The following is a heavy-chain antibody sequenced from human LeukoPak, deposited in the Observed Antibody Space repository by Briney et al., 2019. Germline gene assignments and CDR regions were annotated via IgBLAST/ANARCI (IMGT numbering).Heavy chain of an antibody. D-gene: IGHD6-13*01. V-gene: IGHV4-34*01. CDR3: ARAYSSSWYYYYGMDV. CDR2: INHSGST. Sequence: INHSGSTNYNPSLTSPVTISVATSKNQFSLKLSSVTAADTAVYYCARAYSSSWYYYYGMDVWGQGTTVTVSS. J-gene: IGHJ6*02.